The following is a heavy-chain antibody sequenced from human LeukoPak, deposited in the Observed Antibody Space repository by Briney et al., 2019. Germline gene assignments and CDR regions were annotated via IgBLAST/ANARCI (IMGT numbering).Heavy chain of an antibody. D-gene: IGHD3-10*01. CDR1: GLTYSSYG. J-gene: IGHJ4*02. Sequence: PGGALRLSCATPGLTYSSYGMAWVRQAPAKGLEWEAPIWYDGSNKYYVECVKGRFTISRDNSKNTLYLQMNSLSAEDTAVYYCARDGDYYGSGSYYAPEVDYWGQGTLVTVSS. CDR3: ARDGDYYGSGSYYAPEVDY. CDR2: IWYDGSNK. V-gene: IGHV3-33*01.